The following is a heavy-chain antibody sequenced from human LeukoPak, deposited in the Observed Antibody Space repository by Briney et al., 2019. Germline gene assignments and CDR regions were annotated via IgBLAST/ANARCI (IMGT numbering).Heavy chain of an antibody. D-gene: IGHD3/OR15-3a*01. J-gene: IGHJ6*02. CDR2: IGSSASTK. V-gene: IGHV3-11*04. CDR3: ARWTHYYGMDV. Sequence: GGSLRLSCAASGITFSDYYMSWIRQAPRKGLEWVSFIGSSASTKYYADSVKGRFTIFRDNAKNLLYLQMNSLRVEDTAVYHCARWTHYYGMDVWGQGTTVTVSS. CDR1: GITFSDYY.